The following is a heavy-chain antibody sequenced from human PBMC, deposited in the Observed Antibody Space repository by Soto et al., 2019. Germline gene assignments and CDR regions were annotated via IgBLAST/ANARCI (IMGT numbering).Heavy chain of an antibody. CDR1: GGSFSGYY. V-gene: IGHV4-34*01. D-gene: IGHD5-12*01. CDR2: INHSGST. J-gene: IGHJ4*02. Sequence: PSETLSLTCAVYGGSFSGYYWSWIRQPPGKGLEWIGEINHSGSTNYNPSLKSRVTISVDTSKNQFSLKLSSVTAADTAVYYCARVGGDYSGYDEGFDYWGQGTLVTVSS. CDR3: ARVGGDYSGYDEGFDY.